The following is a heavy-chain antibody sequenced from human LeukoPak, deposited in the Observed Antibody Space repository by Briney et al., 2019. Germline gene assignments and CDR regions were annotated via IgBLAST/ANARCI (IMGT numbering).Heavy chain of an antibody. D-gene: IGHD3-9*01. Sequence: PGGSLRLSCAASGFTFSSYAMSWVRQAPGKGLEWVSNIRTSAEGANYAYYADSVKGRVTISRDDAKNTQYLHMNSLRDDDTAVYYCASDQRYAFDYWGQGILVTVSS. J-gene: IGHJ4*02. CDR2: IRTSAEGANYA. CDR1: GFTFSSYA. CDR3: ASDQRYAFDY. V-gene: IGHV3-48*02.